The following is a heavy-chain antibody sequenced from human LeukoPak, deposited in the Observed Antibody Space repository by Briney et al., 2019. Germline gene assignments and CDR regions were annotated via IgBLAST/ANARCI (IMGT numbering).Heavy chain of an antibody. V-gene: IGHV3-23*01. Sequence: GGSLRLSCAASEFTFSTSSMSWVRQVPGKGLEWVSAISGSGGSTYYADSVKGRFTISRDNSKSTLYLQMNSLRAEDTAVYYCAKGSITGTTLDYWGQGTLVTVSS. D-gene: IGHD1-7*01. J-gene: IGHJ4*02. CDR3: AKGSITGTTLDY. CDR2: ISGSGGST. CDR1: EFTFSTSS.